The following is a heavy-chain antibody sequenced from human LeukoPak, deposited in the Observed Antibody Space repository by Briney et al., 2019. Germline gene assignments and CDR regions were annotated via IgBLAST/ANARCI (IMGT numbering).Heavy chain of an antibody. J-gene: IGHJ3*02. CDR3: AREYYDSSGSKYAFDI. CDR1: GYTLTDYY. V-gene: IGHV1-2*02. D-gene: IGHD3-22*01. Sequence: ASVNVSCRASGYTLTDYYMHWVRQAPGQGLEWMGCIDPDSGGTRSAQRFQGRVTMTRDTSITTVYMELSRLRSDDTAVYYCAREYYDSSGSKYAFDIWGQGTMVIVSS. CDR2: IDPDSGGT.